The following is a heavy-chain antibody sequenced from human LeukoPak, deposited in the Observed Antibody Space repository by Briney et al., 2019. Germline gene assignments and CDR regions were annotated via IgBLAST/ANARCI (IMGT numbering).Heavy chain of an antibody. CDR2: IYYSGST. J-gene: IGHJ4*02. V-gene: IGHV4-30-4*08. Sequence: SETLSLTCTVSGGSISSGDYYWSWIRQPPGKGLEWIGYIYYSGSTYYNPSLKSRVTISADTSKNQFSLKLSSVTAADTAVYYCARLWSGYYYFDYWGQGTLVTVSS. CDR3: ARLWSGYYYFDY. D-gene: IGHD3-3*01. CDR1: GGSISSGDYY.